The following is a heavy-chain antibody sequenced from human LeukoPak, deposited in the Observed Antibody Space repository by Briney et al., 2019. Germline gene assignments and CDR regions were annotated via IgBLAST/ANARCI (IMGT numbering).Heavy chain of an antibody. J-gene: IGHJ4*02. Sequence: SETLSLTCTVSGGSISSTSSYWGWLRQPPGKGREWIGSIYYSGTTYYNPSLKSLVTISVETSKNQFSLRLSSVTAADTAVYYCARYYYDSSGYYYPVDYWGQGTLVTVSS. CDR2: IYYSGTT. V-gene: IGHV4-39*01. D-gene: IGHD3-22*01. CDR1: GGSISSTSSY. CDR3: ARYYYDSSGYYYPVDY.